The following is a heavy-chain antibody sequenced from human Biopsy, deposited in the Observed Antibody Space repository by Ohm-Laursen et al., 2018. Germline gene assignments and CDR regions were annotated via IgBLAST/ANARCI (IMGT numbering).Heavy chain of an antibody. J-gene: IGHJ2*01. CDR1: GDSISSYY. CDR2: VYYTGST. CDR3: ARDRGYYSDRTVPGYFDL. V-gene: IGHV4-59*01. D-gene: IGHD3-22*01. Sequence: GTLSLTCTVSGDSISSYYWSWIRQPPGKGLQWIGYVYYTGSTDYNPSLQSRVTISVDTSKNHFSLSLRSVTPADTAIYYCARDRGYYSDRTVPGYFDLWGRGTLVTVSS.